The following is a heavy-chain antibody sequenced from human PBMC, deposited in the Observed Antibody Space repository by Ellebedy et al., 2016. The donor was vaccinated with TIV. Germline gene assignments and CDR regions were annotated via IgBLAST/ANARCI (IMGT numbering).Heavy chain of an antibody. CDR3: ARRYYYGSGSSLYGMDV. CDR2: IIPIFGTA. J-gene: IGHJ6*02. Sequence: AASVKVSCKASGGTFSSYAISWVRQAPGQGLEWMGGIIPIFGTANYAQKFQGRVTITADESTSTAYMELSSLRSEDTAVYYCARRYYYGSGSSLYGMDVWGQGTTVTVSS. D-gene: IGHD3-10*01. CDR1: GGTFSSYA. V-gene: IGHV1-69*13.